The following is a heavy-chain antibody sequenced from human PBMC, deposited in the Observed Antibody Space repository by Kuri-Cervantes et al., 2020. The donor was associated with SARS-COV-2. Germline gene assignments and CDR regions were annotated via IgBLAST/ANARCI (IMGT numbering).Heavy chain of an antibody. CDR1: GFTVSSNY. CDR2: IKQDGSDK. CDR3: ASQGAVY. V-gene: IGHV3-7*03. D-gene: IGHD1-26*01. Sequence: GGSLRLSFAASGFTVSSNYMSWVRQAPGRGLEWVANIKQDGSDKYYLDSVKGRFTICRDNANKSLYLQMNSLRAVDTAVYYCASQGAVYWGQGTLVTVSS. J-gene: IGHJ4*02.